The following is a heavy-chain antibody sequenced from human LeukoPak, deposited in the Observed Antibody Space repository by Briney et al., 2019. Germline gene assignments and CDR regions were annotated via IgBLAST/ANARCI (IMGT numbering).Heavy chain of an antibody. CDR2: ISFDGSNK. CDR3: ARDRYGDYGSPDY. CDR1: GFTISSYA. D-gene: IGHD4-17*01. V-gene: IGHV3-30*01. J-gene: IGHJ4*02. Sequence: AGGSLRLSCAASGFTISSYAMHWVRQAPGKGLEWVAVISFDGSNKYYADSVKGRCTISRDKSKNTLYLQMNSLRAEDTAVYYCARDRYGDYGSPDYWGQGTLVTVSS.